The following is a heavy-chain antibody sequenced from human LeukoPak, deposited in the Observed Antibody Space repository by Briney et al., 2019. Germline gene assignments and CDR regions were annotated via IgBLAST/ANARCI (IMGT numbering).Heavy chain of an antibody. CDR2: IKQDGNEK. D-gene: IGHD3-22*01. CDR1: GFTFSSYS. V-gene: IGHV3-7*01. Sequence: GGSLRLSCAASGFTFSSYSMNWVRQAPGKGLEWVANIKQDGNEKYYVDSVKGRFTISRDNAKNSVYLQMNSLRAEDTAVFYCAKSWGVEYSSGFYIGVDYWGQGTLVTVSS. CDR3: AKSWGVEYSSGFYIGVDY. J-gene: IGHJ4*02.